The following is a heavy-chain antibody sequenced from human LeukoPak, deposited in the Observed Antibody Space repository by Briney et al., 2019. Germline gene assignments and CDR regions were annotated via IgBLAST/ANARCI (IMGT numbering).Heavy chain of an antibody. J-gene: IGHJ4*02. CDR2: IIPIFGTA. V-gene: IGHV1-69*13. CDR3: ARGEKKYIDSNFDY. D-gene: IGHD1-26*01. CDR1: GHTFSIYA. Sequence: GASVKVSRKASGHTFSIYAINWMRQAPGQGLEWMGGIIPIFGTANYAQKFQGRVTITADESTSTAYTELSSLRSEDTAVYYCARGEKKYIDSNFDYWGQGTLVIVSS.